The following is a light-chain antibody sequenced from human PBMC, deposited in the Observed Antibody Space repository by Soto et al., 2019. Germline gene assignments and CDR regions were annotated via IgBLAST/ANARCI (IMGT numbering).Light chain of an antibody. CDR2: DAS. V-gene: IGKV3-11*01. CDR3: QQRSNWPLT. CDR1: QSVSSY. Sequence: EIVLTQSPATLSLSPGERATLSCRASQSVSSYLAWYQQKPGQAPRLLIYDASNPATGIPARFSGSGSGTDFTLTISSLEPEDFAVYYCQQRSNWPLTFGGGTKVEIK. J-gene: IGKJ4*01.